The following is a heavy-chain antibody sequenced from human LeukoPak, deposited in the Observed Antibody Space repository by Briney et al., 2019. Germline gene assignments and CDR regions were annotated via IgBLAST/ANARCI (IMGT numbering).Heavy chain of an antibody. CDR1: GFTFSSYG. V-gene: IGHV3-23*01. J-gene: IGHJ4*02. Sequence: GGSLRLSCAASGFTFSSYGMSWVRQAPGKGLEWVSAISGSGGSTYYADSVKGRFTISRDNSKNTLYLQMNSLRAEDTAVYYCAKDPPGGSYGTIDYWGQGTLVTVSS. D-gene: IGHD5-18*01. CDR3: AKDPPGGSYGTIDY. CDR2: ISGSGGST.